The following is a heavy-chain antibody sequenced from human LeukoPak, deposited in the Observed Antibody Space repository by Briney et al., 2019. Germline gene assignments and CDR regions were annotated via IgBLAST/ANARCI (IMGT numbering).Heavy chain of an antibody. D-gene: IGHD3-10*01. CDR1: GFTFSDSA. V-gene: IGHV3-73*01. CDR2: IRSKANSYAT. J-gene: IGHJ5*02. Sequence: GGSLRLSCAASGFTFSDSAMHWVRQASGKGLEWVGRIRSKANSYATAYATSVKGRFTISRDDSKNTAYLQMNSLQTDDTAVYYCTRRMTVVRGVIPFSWFDPWGQGTLVTVSS. CDR3: TRRMTVVRGVIPFSWFDP.